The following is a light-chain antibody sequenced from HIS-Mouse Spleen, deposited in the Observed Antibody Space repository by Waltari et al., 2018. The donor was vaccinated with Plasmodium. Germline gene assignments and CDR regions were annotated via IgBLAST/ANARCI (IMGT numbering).Light chain of an antibody. CDR2: GAS. CDR1: QSVRST. CDR3: QQYNNWSFT. V-gene: IGKV3-15*01. J-gene: IGKJ3*01. Sequence: EIVMTQSPATLSVSPGERATLSCRASQSVRSTLAWYHQKPGQAPRLLIYGASTRATGIPARFSGSGSGTEFTLTISSLQSEDFAVYYCQQYNNWSFTFGPGTKVDIK.